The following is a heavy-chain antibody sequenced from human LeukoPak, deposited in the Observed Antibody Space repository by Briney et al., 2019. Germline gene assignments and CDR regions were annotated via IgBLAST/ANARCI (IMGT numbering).Heavy chain of an antibody. Sequence: TGGSLRHSCAASGFNFNDAAMTWVRQAPGKGLEWVSLIASSGRNTYYTDSVRGRFTISRDNSKKTLSLQMNSLRVEDTAIYYCAKDIQLSAWGLGTMVTVSS. CDR1: GFNFNDAA. J-gene: IGHJ3*01. D-gene: IGHD5-24*01. CDR3: AKDIQLSA. CDR2: IASSGRNT. V-gene: IGHV3-23*01.